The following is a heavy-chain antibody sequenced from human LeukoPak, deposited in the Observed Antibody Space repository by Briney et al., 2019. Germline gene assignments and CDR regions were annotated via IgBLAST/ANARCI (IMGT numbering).Heavy chain of an antibody. J-gene: IGHJ4*02. CDR1: GYTFTSYG. V-gene: IGHV1-8*01. Sequence: GASVKVSCKASGYTFTSYGINWVRQATGQGLEWMGWMNPNSGNTGYAQKFQGRVTMTRNTSISTAYMELSSLRSEDTAVYYCARWEINAYGDYADYWGQGTLVTVSS. CDR3: ARWEINAYGDYADY. D-gene: IGHD4-17*01. CDR2: MNPNSGNT.